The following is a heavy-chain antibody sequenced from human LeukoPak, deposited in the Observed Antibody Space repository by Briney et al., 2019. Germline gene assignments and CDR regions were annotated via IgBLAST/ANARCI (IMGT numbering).Heavy chain of an antibody. D-gene: IGHD4-17*01. CDR2: ISSSGTTI. J-gene: IGHJ4*02. CDR3: ARIMITVTTSDY. Sequence: GGSLRLSFAASGFPFNSYEMNWVRPAPGKGLEWLSYISSSGTTIKYADSVKGRFTISRDNAKNSLYLQVNSLRAEDTAVYYCARIMITVTTSDYWGQGTLVTVSS. CDR1: GFPFNSYE. V-gene: IGHV3-48*03.